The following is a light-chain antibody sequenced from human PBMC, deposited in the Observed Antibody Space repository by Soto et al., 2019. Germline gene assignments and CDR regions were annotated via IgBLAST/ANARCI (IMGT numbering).Light chain of an antibody. CDR1: SSNIESNT. CDR2: SNN. CDR3: CSFAGSYTIEV. J-gene: IGLJ1*01. V-gene: IGLV1-44*01. Sequence: QSVRTQPPSASGTPGQMVTISCSGSSSNIESNTVSWYQHLPGTAPKLLIYSNNQRPSGVPDRFSGSKSGTSASLAISGLQAEDEADYYCCSFAGSYTIEVFGTGPKVTVL.